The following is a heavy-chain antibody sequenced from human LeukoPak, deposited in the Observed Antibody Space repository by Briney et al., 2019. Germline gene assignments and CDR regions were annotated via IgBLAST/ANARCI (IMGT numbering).Heavy chain of an antibody. CDR1: GYSISSGCY. V-gene: IGHV4-38-2*02. CDR2: IYHSGST. D-gene: IGHD2-2*01. CDR3: ARDHLGYCSSTSCYGAGLPLA. J-gene: IGHJ4*02. Sequence: PSETLSLTCTVSGYSISSGCYWGWIRQPPGKGLEWIGSIYHSGSTYYNPSLKSRVTISVDTSKNQFSLKLSSVTAADTAVYYCARDHLGYCSSTSCYGAGLPLAWGQGTLVTVSS.